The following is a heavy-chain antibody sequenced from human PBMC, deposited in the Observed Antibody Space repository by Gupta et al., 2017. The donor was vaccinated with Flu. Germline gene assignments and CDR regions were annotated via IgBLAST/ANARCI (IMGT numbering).Heavy chain of an antibody. CDR3: AREVLNNWLDP. V-gene: IGHV3-74*01. CDR2: IKIDGSAT. J-gene: IGHJ5*02. Sequence: EVQLVESGGGLVQPGGSLRLSCAASGFTFRSHWMHWVRQAPGKGLVWVSRIKIDGSATSYADSVKGRFTISRDNAKNTLYLQMNSLRAEDTALYYCAREVLNNWLDPWGQGTLVTVSS. CDR1: GFTFRSHW.